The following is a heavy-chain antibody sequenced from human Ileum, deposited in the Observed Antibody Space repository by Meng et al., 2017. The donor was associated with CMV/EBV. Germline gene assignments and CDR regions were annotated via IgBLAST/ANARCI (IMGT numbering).Heavy chain of an antibody. V-gene: IGHV4-31*02. CDR3: ARVSTVTTWFDP. CDR1: GGSISSGGYN. D-gene: IGHD4-17*01. J-gene: IGHJ5*02. Sequence: VSGGSISSGGYNWSWIRQHPRQGLEWIGYIYYSGSTYYNPSLKSRVTISVDTSKNQFSLKLSSVTAADTAVYYCARVSTVTTWFDPWGQGTLVTVSS. CDR2: IYYSGST.